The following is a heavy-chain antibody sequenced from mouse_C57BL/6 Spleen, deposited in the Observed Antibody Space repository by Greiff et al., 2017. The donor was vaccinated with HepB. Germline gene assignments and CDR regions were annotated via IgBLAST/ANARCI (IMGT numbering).Heavy chain of an antibody. Sequence: QVQLKESGPGLVAPSQSLSITCTVSGFSLTSYGVHWVRQPPGKGLEWLVVIWSDGSTTYNSALKSRLSISKDNSKSQVFLKRNSPQTDDTAMYYCARQKADGSSCGSFDVWGTGTTVTVSS. CDR2: IWSDGST. CDR3: ARQKADGSSCGSFDV. CDR1: GFSLTSYG. J-gene: IGHJ1*03. V-gene: IGHV2-6-1*01. D-gene: IGHD1-1*01.